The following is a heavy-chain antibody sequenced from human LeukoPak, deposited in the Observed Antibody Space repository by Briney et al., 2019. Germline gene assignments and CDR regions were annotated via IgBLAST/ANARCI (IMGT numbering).Heavy chain of an antibody. D-gene: IGHD3-16*01. J-gene: IGHJ4*02. CDR3: ARDLVSIIFTYGGASGCGY. CDR2: INTDNGNT. Sequence: GASLKVSCKASGYSFSNYPIHWVRQAPGQGLEWMGWINTDNGNTKSSQQFQGRVTITRDTSASTAYMEPSSLRSEDTAVYYCARDLVSIIFTYGGASGCGYWGQGTLVTVSS. CDR1: GYSFSNYP. V-gene: IGHV1-3*04.